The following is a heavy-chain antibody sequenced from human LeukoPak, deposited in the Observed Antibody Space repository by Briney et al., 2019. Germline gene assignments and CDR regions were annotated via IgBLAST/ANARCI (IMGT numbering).Heavy chain of an antibody. CDR2: IYPGDSDT. V-gene: IGHV5-51*01. CDR1: GYSFTSYW. J-gene: IGHJ5*02. CDR3: ARGYYDFWSGYNWFDP. Sequence: GESLKISCKGSGYSFTSYWIGWVRQMPGKGLEWMGIIYPGDSDTRYSPSFQGQVTISADKSISTAYLQWSGLKASDTAMYYCARGYYDFWSGYNWFDPWGQGTLVTVSS. D-gene: IGHD3-3*01.